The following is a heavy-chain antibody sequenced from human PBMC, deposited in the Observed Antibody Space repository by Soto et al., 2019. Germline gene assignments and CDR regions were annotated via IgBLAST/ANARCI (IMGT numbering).Heavy chain of an antibody. CDR1: GFTFSSYA. CDR2: VSGSGGKT. V-gene: IGHV3-23*01. J-gene: IGHJ4*02. CDR3: AKPPTSTVITPFDY. D-gene: IGHD4-17*01. Sequence: EVQLLESGGGLVQPGGSLRLSCAASGFTFSSYAMSWVRQAPGKGLEWVSAVSGSGGKTYYADSVKGRFTISRDNSKNTLYLQMNSLRAEDTAVYYCAKPPTSTVITPFDYWGQGTLVTVSS.